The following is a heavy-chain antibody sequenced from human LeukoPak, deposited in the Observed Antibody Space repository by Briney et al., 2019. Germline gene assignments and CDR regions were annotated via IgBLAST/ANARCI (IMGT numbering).Heavy chain of an antibody. D-gene: IGHD4-11*01. CDR3: AREAGAFDDYSNYYYYYMDV. CDR2: IIPIFGTA. Sequence: SVKVSCKASGGTFSSYAISWVRQAPGQGLEWMGGIIPIFGTANYAQKFQGRVTITTDESTSTAYMELSSLRSEDTAVYYCAREAGAFDDYSNYYYYYMDVWGKGTTVTVSS. J-gene: IGHJ6*03. V-gene: IGHV1-69*05. CDR1: GGTFSSYA.